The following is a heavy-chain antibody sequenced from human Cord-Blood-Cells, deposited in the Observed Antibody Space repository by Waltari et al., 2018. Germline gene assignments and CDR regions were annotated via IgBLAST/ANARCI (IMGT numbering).Heavy chain of an antibody. CDR3: ARGAEGMSWYVDY. V-gene: IGHV4-59*01. J-gene: IGHJ4*02. D-gene: IGHD6-13*01. CDR2: IYYSGST. CDR1: GGSISSYY. Sequence: QVQLQESGPGLVKPSETLSLTCTVSGGSISSYYWIWLRQPPGKGLEWIGYIYYSGSTNYNPSLKSRVTISVDTSKNQFSLKLSSVTAADTAVYYCARGAEGMSWYVDYWGQGTLVTVSS.